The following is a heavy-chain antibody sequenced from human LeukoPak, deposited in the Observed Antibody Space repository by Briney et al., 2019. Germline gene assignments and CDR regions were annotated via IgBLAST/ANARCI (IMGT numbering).Heavy chain of an antibody. J-gene: IGHJ3*02. D-gene: IGHD2-21*01. CDR2: ISWDGGST. CDR1: GFTFDDYA. V-gene: IGHV3-43D*04. Sequence: PGGSLRLSCAASGFTFDDYAMHWDRQAPGKGLEWVSLISWDGGSTYYADSVKGRFTISRDNSKNSLYLQMNSLRAEDTALYYCAKDICGGDCHDAFDIWGQGTMVTVSS. CDR3: AKDICGGDCHDAFDI.